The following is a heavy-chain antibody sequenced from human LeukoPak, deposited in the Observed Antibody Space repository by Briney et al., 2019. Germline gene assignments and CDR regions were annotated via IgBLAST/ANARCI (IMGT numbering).Heavy chain of an antibody. CDR2: INPNGGDT. D-gene: IGHD3-10*01. CDR3: AREYYYASGNYYNRIDY. J-gene: IGHJ4*02. CDR1: GYTFTGYY. Sequence: ASVKVSCRASGYTFTGYYIHWVRQAPGQGLEWMGWINPNGGDTYYAQKFQGRVTMTRDTSISTAYMALSRLKYDDTAVYYCAREYYYASGNYYNRIDYWGQGTLVTVSS. V-gene: IGHV1-2*02.